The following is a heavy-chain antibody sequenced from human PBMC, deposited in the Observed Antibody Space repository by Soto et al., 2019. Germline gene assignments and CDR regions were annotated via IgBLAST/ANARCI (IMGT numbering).Heavy chain of an antibody. CDR2: ISGSSTYI. CDR1: GFTFSYYS. Sequence: EVQLVESGGGLVKPGESLRVSCAASGFTFSYYSLHWVRQAPGKGLEWVSSISGSSTYIYYADRVKGRFTISRDNAQNSLYLRMHSLRAEDTAVYYCARGDGTGLYNSGWSPRYWGQGTLVTVSS. V-gene: IGHV3-21*04. J-gene: IGHJ4*02. D-gene: IGHD6-19*01. CDR3: ARGDGTGLYNSGWSPRY.